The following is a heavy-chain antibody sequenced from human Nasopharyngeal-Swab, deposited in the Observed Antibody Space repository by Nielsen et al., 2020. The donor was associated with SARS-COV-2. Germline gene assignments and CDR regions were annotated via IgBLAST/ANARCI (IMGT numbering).Heavy chain of an antibody. D-gene: IGHD6-19*01. V-gene: IGHV3-74*01. J-gene: IGHJ5*02. CDR3: AKDLAVAGP. CDR2: INSDGSST. Sequence: PGKGLGWVSRINSDGSSTSYADSVKGRFTISRDNSKNTLYLQMNSLRAEDTAVYYRAKDLAVAGPWGQGTLVTVSS.